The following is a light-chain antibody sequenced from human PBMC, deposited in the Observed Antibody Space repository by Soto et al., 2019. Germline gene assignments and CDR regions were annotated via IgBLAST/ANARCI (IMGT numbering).Light chain of an antibody. CDR2: DVN. J-gene: IGLJ2*01. V-gene: IGLV2-14*03. Sequence: QSALTQPASVSGSPGQSITISCTGSSSDVGLYNYVSWYQQHPGKAPKLMIYDVNDRPSGVSDRFSGSKSGNTGSLTISGLQADDEADYFCSSYTSDTTHVVFGGGTQLTVL. CDR1: SSDVGLYNY. CDR3: SSYTSDTTHVV.